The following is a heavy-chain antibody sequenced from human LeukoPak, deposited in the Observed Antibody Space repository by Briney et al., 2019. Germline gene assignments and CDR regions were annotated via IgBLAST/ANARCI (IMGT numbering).Heavy chain of an antibody. J-gene: IGHJ6*03. CDR3: ARSDGYYYMDV. D-gene: IGHD2-21*02. CDR2: IGTAGDT. CDR1: GFTYSSYD. Sequence: PGGSLRLSCAASGFTYSSYDMHWVRQAPGKGLEWVSAIGTAGDTYYPGSVKGRFTISRENAKNSLYLQMNSLRAGDTAVYYCARSDGYYYMDVWGKGTTVTVSS. V-gene: IGHV3-13*01.